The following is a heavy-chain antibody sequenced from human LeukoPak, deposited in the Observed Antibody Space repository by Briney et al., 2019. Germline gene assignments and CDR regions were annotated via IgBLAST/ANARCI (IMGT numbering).Heavy chain of an antibody. D-gene: IGHD3-16*01. V-gene: IGHV3-69-1*02. CDR1: GFTFSDYD. Sequence: GGSLRLSCSASGFTFSDYDMTWVRQAPGKGLEWVSSISGLSSSINYGDSVKGRFSISRDNAKNSLYLQMNSLGTDDTAVYFCGRAFPPLRTSSAGDLWGQGTLVTVSS. CDR3: GRAFPPLRTSSAGDL. CDR2: ISGLSSSI. J-gene: IGHJ4*02.